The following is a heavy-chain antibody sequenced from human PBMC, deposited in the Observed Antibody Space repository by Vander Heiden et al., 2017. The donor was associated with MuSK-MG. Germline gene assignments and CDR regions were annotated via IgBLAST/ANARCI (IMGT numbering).Heavy chain of an antibody. CDR1: GFTFGDYA. D-gene: IGHD2-15*01. V-gene: IGHV3-49*04. Sequence: EVQLVESGGGLVQPGRSLRLSCTASGFTFGDYAMSWVRQAPGKGLEWVGFIRSKAYGGTTEYAASVKGRFTISRDDSKSIAYLQINSLKTEDTAVYYCTRVGYCSGGSCYSEDYWGQGTLVTVSS. J-gene: IGHJ4*02. CDR3: TRVGYCSGGSCYSEDY. CDR2: IRSKAYGGTT.